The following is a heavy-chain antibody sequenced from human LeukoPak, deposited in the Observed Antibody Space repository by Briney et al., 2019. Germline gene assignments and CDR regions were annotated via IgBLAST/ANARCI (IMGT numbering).Heavy chain of an antibody. V-gene: IGHV4-59*11. CDR2: IFYSGNT. Sequence: SETLSLTCTVSGDSISGHYWSWIRQPPGKGLEWIGYIFYSGNTNYNSSLKSRVTISVDTSKNQFSLNLRSVTAAGTAVYYCARGLVSSGSRYDYWGQGTLVTVSS. D-gene: IGHD2-15*01. J-gene: IGHJ4*02. CDR3: ARGLVSSGSRYDY. CDR1: GDSISGHY.